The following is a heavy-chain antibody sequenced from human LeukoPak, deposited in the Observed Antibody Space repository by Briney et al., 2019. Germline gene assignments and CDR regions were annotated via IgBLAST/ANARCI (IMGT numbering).Heavy chain of an antibody. J-gene: IGHJ4*02. D-gene: IGHD4-17*01. CDR2: ISGSGGRT. CDR3: AKELTTVTTFFDY. V-gene: IGHV3-23*01. Sequence: GSLRLSCAASGFTFSNYAMSWVRQAPGKGLAWVSAISGSGGRTYYADSVKGRFTVPRDNSKNTLYLQINSLRAEDTAVYYCAKELTTVTTFFDYWGQGTLVTVSS. CDR1: GFTFSNYA.